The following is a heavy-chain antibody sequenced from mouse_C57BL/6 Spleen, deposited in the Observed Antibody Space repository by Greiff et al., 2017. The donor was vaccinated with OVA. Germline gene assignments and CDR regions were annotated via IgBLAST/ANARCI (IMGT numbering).Heavy chain of an antibody. CDR3: ARQEYYGSSYDDWFAY. Sequence: VKLMESGPGLVAPSQSLSITCTVSGFSLTSYGVHWVRQPPGKGLEWLVVIWSDGSTTYNSALKSRLSISKDNSKSQVFLKMNSLQTDDTAMYYCARQEYYGSSYDDWFAYWGQGTLVTVSA. CDR1: GFSLTSYG. CDR2: IWSDGST. J-gene: IGHJ3*01. V-gene: IGHV2-6-1*01. D-gene: IGHD1-1*01.